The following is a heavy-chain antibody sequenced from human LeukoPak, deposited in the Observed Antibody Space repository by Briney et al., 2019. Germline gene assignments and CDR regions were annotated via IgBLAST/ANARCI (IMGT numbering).Heavy chain of an antibody. CDR3: ARRNIAAAALDY. V-gene: IGHV3-23*01. CDR1: GFTFSRYA. D-gene: IGHD6-13*01. CDR2: ISGSGGST. Sequence: GGSLRLSCAASGFTFSRYAMRWVRQAPGKGLEWVSAISGSGGSTYYADSVKGRFTISRDNSKNTLYLQMDNLRAEDMAVYYCARRNIAAAALDYWGQGTLVTVSS. J-gene: IGHJ4*02.